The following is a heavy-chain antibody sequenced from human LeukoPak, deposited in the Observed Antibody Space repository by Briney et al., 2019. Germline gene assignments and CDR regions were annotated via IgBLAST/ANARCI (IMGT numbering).Heavy chain of an antibody. Sequence: PSETLSLTCTVSGGSISSGSYYWGWIRQPPGKGLEWIGSIYYSGSTYYNPSLKSRVTISVDTSKNQFSLKLSSVTAADTAVYYCARDEAAAGGFDIWGQGTMVTVSS. CDR1: GGSISSGSYY. D-gene: IGHD6-13*01. J-gene: IGHJ3*02. CDR2: IYYSGST. CDR3: ARDEAAAGGFDI. V-gene: IGHV4-39*07.